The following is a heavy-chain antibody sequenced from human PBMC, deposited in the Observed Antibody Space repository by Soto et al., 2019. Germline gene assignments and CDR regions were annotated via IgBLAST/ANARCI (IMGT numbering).Heavy chain of an antibody. V-gene: IGHV1-69*01. J-gene: IGHJ4*02. CDR2: ITPAFGTT. Sequence: QVHLVQSGAEVKKPGSSVKVSCQASGSTFSRRSITWVRQAPGQGHEWMGGITPAFGTTNFAQKFQGRVTITADESTSTAYLELSSLRSEDTAVYYCATWAGLVTYRGFIGPHDYWGQGTLVTVSS. CDR1: GSTFSRRS. D-gene: IGHD2-21*02. CDR3: ATWAGLVTYRGFIGPHDY.